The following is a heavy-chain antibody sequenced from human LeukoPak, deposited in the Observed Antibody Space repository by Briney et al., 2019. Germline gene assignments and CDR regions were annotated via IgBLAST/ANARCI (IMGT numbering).Heavy chain of an antibody. CDR2: INRSGST. Sequence: SETLSLTCAVYGGSLSYYYWSWIRQPPEKGLEWIGEINRSGSTNYNPSLKSRVSISVDTSKNQFSLKLSSVTAADTAVYYCARGGFYCGGSCYYWGQGTLVTVSS. V-gene: IGHV4-34*01. J-gene: IGHJ4*02. D-gene: IGHD2-15*01. CDR3: ARGGFYCGGSCYY. CDR1: GGSLSYYY.